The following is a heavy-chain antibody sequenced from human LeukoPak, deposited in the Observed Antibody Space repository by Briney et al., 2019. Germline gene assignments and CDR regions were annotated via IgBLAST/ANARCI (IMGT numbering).Heavy chain of an antibody. CDR3: TSGEYTQGSDV. CDR2: VDTSGST. V-gene: IGHV4-61*02. Sequence: PSETLSLTCTVSAGSISGAYRWTWIRQPAGKGLEWIGRVDTSGSTKYNPSLKSRVTKSFDTSKNQFSLRLTSVTAADPAVYYCTSGEYTQGSDVWGQGTMVTVTS. J-gene: IGHJ3*01. CDR1: AGSISGAYR. D-gene: IGHD4-17*01.